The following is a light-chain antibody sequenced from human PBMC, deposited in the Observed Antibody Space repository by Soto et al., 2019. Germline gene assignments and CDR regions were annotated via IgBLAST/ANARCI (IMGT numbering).Light chain of an antibody. Sequence: QSVLDQPASVYGSTGQSITISCTGTSSDVGSYNLVSWYQQHPGKAPKVMIYEVSKRPSGVSNRFSGSKSGNTASLTISGLQAEDEADYYCCSYGGSYVFGPGTKVTVL. V-gene: IGLV2-23*02. CDR2: EVS. CDR1: SSDVGSYNL. J-gene: IGLJ1*01. CDR3: CSYGGSYV.